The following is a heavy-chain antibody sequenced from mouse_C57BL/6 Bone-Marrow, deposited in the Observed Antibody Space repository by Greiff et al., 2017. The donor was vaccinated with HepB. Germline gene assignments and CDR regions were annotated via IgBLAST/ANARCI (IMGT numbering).Heavy chain of an antibody. D-gene: IGHD2-5*01. J-gene: IGHJ4*01. CDR1: GYSFTDYN. CDR2: INPNYGTT. Sequence: VQLQQSGPELVKPGASVKISCKASGYSFTDYNMNWVKQSNGKSLEWIGVINPNYGTTSYNQKFKDKATLTADKSSSTAYMQLSSLTYEDSAVYYCARSPYSNYSYYYAMDYWGQGTSVTVSS. V-gene: IGHV1-39*01. CDR3: ARSPYSNYSYYYAMDY.